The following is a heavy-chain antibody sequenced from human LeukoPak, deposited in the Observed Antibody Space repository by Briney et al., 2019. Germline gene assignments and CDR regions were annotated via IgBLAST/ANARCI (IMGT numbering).Heavy chain of an antibody. CDR3: ARESSGYCSGGSCDWFDP. CDR2: NIPIFGTA. CDR1: VGTFSSYA. J-gene: IGHJ5*02. V-gene: IGHV1-69*06. Sequence: GASVKVSCKASVGTFSSYAISWVRQAPGQGLEWMGGNIPIFGTANYAQKFQGRVTITADKSTSTAYMELSSLRSEDTAVYYCARESSGYCSGGSCDWFDPWGQGTLVTVSS. D-gene: IGHD2-15*01.